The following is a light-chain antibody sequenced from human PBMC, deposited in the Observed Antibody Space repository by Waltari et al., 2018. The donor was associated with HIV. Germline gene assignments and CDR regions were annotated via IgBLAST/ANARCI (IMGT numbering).Light chain of an antibody. CDR2: SNN. V-gene: IGLV1-44*01. J-gene: IGLJ2*01. CDR1: SSNIGSNT. Sequence: QSVLTQPPSASGTPGQRVTISCSGSSSNIGSNTVNWYQQLPGTAPKLLIYSNNPRPSGVPDRFSGSKSGTSASLAISGLQSEDEADYYCAAWDDSLNGRMWVFGGGTKLTVL. CDR3: AAWDDSLNGRMWV.